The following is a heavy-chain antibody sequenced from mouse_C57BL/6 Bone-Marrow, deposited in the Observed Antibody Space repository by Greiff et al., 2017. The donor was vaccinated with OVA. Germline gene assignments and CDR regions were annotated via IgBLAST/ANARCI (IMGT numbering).Heavy chain of an antibody. J-gene: IGHJ2*01. CDR3: TRGPLLLDY. CDR2: LDPETGGT. D-gene: IGHD2-1*01. V-gene: IGHV1-15*01. CDR1: GYTFTDYE. Sequence: VKLKESGAELVRPGASVTLSCKASGYTFTDYEMHWVKQTPVHGLEWIGALDPETGGTAYNQKFKGKAILTADKSSSPAYMELRSLTSEDSAVYYCTRGPLLLDYWGQGTTLTVSS.